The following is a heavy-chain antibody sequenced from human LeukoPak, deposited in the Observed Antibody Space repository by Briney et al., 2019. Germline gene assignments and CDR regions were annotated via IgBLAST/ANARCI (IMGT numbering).Heavy chain of an antibody. CDR1: GFMFNTYP. J-gene: IGHJ4*02. Sequence: PGVPQRLSCAASGFMFNTYPMHWLRQAPGKGLEGVALIQDDGAKTNYADSVRGRFTISRDNSRSTVYLQMNSLKPDDTAVYYCATQTITLVVVISPFDYWGQGALVTVSS. CDR3: ATQTITLVVVISPFDY. D-gene: IGHD3-22*01. V-gene: IGHV3-30*02. CDR2: IQDDGAKT.